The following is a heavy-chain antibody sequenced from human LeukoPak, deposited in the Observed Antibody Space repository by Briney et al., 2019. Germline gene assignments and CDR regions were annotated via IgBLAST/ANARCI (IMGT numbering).Heavy chain of an antibody. CDR3: AKESAFDP. V-gene: IGHV3-23*01. CDR1: GLTVSSNY. J-gene: IGHJ5*02. Sequence: GGSLRLSCAASGLTVSSNYMTWVRQAPGKGLEWVSAISGSGGSTYYADSVKGRFTISRDNSKNTLYLQMNSLRAEDTAVYYCAKESAFDPWGQGTLVTVSS. CDR2: ISGSGGST.